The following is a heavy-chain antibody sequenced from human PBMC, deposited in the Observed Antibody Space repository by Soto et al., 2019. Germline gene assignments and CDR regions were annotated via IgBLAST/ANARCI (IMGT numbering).Heavy chain of an antibody. Sequence: EVQLLESGGGLVQPGGSLRLSCEASGFTFSTYAMTWVRQAPGKGLEWVSSVRDSGANTYYADSVKGRFTISRDNSKNTVYLQMNSLRGNDTALSYCARSRRTYGDYYDLWRQGTVVTVSS. D-gene: IGHD4-17*01. J-gene: IGHJ4*02. CDR1: GFTFSTYA. CDR3: ARSRRTYGDYYDL. V-gene: IGHV3-23*01. CDR2: VRDSGANT.